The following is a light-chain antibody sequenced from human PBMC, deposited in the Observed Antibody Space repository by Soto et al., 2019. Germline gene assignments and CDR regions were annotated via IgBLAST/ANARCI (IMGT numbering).Light chain of an antibody. J-gene: IGKJ2*01. Sequence: ENVLTQSPGTLYLSPGERATLSCRASQSVSSSFLAWLQQKPGQAPRLIIYGASSRGSGIPDRFSGSGSGTDFTLTISSLEPEDFAVYYCQQYGSSPYTCGQGTKLEIK. CDR1: QSVSSSF. V-gene: IGKV3-20*01. CDR2: GAS. CDR3: QQYGSSPYT.